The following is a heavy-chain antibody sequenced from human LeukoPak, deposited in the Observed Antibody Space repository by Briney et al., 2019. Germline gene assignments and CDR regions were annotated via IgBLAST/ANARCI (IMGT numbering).Heavy chain of an antibody. CDR3: AKGTVGAKY. D-gene: IGHD1-26*01. CDR2: ISSGATTT. V-gene: IGHV3-48*04. J-gene: IGHJ4*02. Sequence: PGGSLRLSCAASGFTLTSDSMNWVRQAPGKGLEWISYISSGATTTYYADFVKGRFTISRDNAKNSLYLQMNSLRVDDTAVYYCAKGTVGAKYWGQGTLVIVS. CDR1: GFTLTSDS.